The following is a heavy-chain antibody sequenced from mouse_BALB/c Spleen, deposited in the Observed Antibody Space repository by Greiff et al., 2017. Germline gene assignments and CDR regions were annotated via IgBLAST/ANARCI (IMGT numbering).Heavy chain of an antibody. D-gene: IGHD1-1*01. Sequence: QVQLQQSGAELVKPGASVKLSCKASGYTFTSYYMYWVKQRPGQGLEWIGEINPSNGGTNFNEKFKSKATLTVDKSSSTAYMQLSSLTSEDSAVYYCTREGYGSRERGFDYWGQGTTLTVSS. CDR2: INPSNGGT. CDR3: TREGYGSRERGFDY. J-gene: IGHJ2*01. CDR1: GYTFTSYY. V-gene: IGHV1S81*02.